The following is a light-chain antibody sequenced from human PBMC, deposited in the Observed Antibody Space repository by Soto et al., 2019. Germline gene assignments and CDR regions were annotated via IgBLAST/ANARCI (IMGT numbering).Light chain of an antibody. CDR1: GGDVGHYDL. CDR3: CSYAGNGAWV. V-gene: IGLV2-23*02. J-gene: IGLJ3*02. CDR2: EVN. Sequence: QSALTQPASVSGSPGQSITISCAGSGGDVGHYDLLSWYQQIPGKAPKLIIFEVNRRPSGVSDRFSGFKSGNTASLTISGLQAEEEADFYCCSYAGNGAWVFGGGTKLTVL.